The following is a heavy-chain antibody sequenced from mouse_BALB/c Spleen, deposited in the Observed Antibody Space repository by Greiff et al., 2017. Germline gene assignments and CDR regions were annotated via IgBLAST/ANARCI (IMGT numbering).Heavy chain of an antibody. CDR3: ASPIYYDYDAWFAY. CDR1: GFNIKDTY. V-gene: IGHV14-3*02. CDR2: IDPANGNT. Sequence: EVQLQQSGAELVKPGASVKLSCTASGFNIKDTYMHWVKQRPEQGLEWIGRIDPANGNTKYDPKFQGKATITADTSSNPAYLQLSSLTSEDTAVYYCASPIYYDYDAWFAYWGQGTLVTVSA. J-gene: IGHJ3*01. D-gene: IGHD2-4*01.